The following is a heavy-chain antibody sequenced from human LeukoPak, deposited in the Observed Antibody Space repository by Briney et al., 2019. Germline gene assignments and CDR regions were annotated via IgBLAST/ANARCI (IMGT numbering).Heavy chain of an antibody. D-gene: IGHD3-22*01. CDR2: INPSGGST. V-gene: IGHV1-46*01. CDR3: ARDIWGYYDY. J-gene: IGHJ4*02. Sequence: ASVKVSCKASGYTFTSYYMHWVRQAPGQGLEWMGIINPSGGSTSYAQKFQGRVTITRDTSTSTVYMELSSLRSEDTAVYCCARDIWGYYDYWGQGTLVTVSS. CDR1: GYTFTSYY.